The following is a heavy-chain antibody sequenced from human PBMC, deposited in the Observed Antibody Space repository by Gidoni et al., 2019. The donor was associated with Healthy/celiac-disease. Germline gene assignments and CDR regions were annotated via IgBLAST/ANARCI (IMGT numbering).Heavy chain of an antibody. CDR3: AREGGIVGATGDAFDI. Sequence: QVQLQESGPGLVKPSETLSLTCTVSGGSISSYYWSWIRQPPGKGLEWIGYIYYSGSTNYNPSLKSRVTISVDTSKNQFSLKLSSVTAADTAVDYCAREGGIVGATGDAFDIWGQGTMVTVSS. V-gene: IGHV4-59*01. CDR1: GGSISSYY. D-gene: IGHD1-26*01. CDR2: IYYSGST. J-gene: IGHJ3*02.